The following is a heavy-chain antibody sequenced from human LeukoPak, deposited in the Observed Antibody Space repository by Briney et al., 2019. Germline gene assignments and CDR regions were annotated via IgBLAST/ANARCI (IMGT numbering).Heavy chain of an antibody. Sequence: GGSLRLSCAASGFTFSDYYMNWIRQAPGKGLEWIGYISGGSATINFADSLKGRFTISRDNTKNLVYLQMNSLRAEDTAVYYCARALAVAGADYWGQGTLVTVSS. D-gene: IGHD6-19*01. CDR1: GFTFSDYY. CDR2: ISGGSATI. J-gene: IGHJ4*02. V-gene: IGHV3-11*04. CDR3: ARALAVAGADY.